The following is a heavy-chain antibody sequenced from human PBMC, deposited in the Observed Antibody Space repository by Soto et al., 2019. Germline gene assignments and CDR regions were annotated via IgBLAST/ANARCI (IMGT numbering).Heavy chain of an antibody. V-gene: IGHV1-69*01. J-gene: IGHJ4*02. CDR2: IIPLTETP. CDR1: GGTFSDYA. D-gene: IGHD1-1*01. Sequence: QVQVVQSGAEVKKPGSSVKVSCKASGGTFSDYAISWVRQAPGHGLEWVGGIIPLTETPVYAQTVQGRLTITADEVTSAACMELSSLRSDDTAVYFCAIGIRNSWTCDFWGQGTLVTVSS. CDR3: AIGIRNSWTCDF.